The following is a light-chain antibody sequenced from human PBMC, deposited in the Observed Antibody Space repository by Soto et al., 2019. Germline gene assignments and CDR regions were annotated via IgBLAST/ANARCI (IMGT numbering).Light chain of an antibody. V-gene: IGKV1-39*01. CDR3: QQGYTTLWT. Sequence: DIQMTQSPSTLSASVGDSVTVTCRASQPIGTSLHWYQQKPGKAPKVLISAASRLQSGVSSRFSGSGSGTHFALTISKLQPEDFATYYCQQGYTTLWTFGQGTKVELK. CDR2: AAS. J-gene: IGKJ1*01. CDR1: QPIGTS.